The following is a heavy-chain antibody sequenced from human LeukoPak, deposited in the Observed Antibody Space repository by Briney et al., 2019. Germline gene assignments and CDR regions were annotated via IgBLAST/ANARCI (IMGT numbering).Heavy chain of an antibody. CDR1: GFTFSSYV. D-gene: IGHD5-18*01. Sequence: PGGSLRLSCAASGFTFSSYVMNWVRQAPGKGLEWVSYISSGGNTIYYADSVKGRFTISRDNAKNSLYLQMNSLRAEDTAVYYCAREGTAMVSFDYWGQGTLVTVSS. CDR2: ISSGGNTI. J-gene: IGHJ4*02. CDR3: AREGTAMVSFDY. V-gene: IGHV3-48*03.